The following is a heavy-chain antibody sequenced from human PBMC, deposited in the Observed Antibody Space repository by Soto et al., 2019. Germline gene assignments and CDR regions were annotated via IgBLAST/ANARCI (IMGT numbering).Heavy chain of an antibody. CDR1: GGSFSGYY. V-gene: IGHV4-34*01. CDR2: INHSGST. Sequence: PSETLSLTCAVYGGSFSGYYWSWIRQPPGKGLEWIGEINHSGSTNYNPSLKSRVTISVDTSKNQFSLKLSSVTAADTAVYYCAKRSSWPYYYYYGMDVWGQGTTVTVSS. CDR3: AKRSSWPYYYYYGMDV. J-gene: IGHJ6*02. D-gene: IGHD6-13*01.